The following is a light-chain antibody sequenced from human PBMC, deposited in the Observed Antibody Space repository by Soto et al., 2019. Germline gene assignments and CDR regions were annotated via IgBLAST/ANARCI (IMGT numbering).Light chain of an antibody. CDR2: DVS. J-gene: IGLJ1*01. CDR3: SSYTSSSTLYV. Sequence: QSVLTQPASVSGSPGQSITISCTGTSSDVCGYNYVSWYQQHPGKAPKLMIYDVSNRPSGVSNRFSGSKSGNTASLTISGLQAEDEADYYCSSYTSSSTLYVFGTGTKV. V-gene: IGLV2-14*01. CDR1: SSDVCGYNY.